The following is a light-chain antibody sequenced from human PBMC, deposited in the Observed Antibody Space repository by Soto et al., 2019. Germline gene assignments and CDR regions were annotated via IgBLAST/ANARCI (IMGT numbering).Light chain of an antibody. Sequence: QSVLTQPASVSGSPGQSITISCTGTRSDVGSYTLVSWYQQHPGRAPKLMIYEDNKRPSRISNRFSASKSGNTASLTISGLQADDEADYYCCSYAGSSTSWVFGGGTKLTVL. J-gene: IGLJ3*02. CDR2: EDN. V-gene: IGLV2-23*01. CDR3: CSYAGSSTSWV. CDR1: RSDVGSYTL.